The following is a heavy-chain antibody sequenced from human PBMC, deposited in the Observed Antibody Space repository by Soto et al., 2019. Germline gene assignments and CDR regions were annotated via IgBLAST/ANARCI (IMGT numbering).Heavy chain of an antibody. CDR1: GFTFSSYA. J-gene: IGHJ4*02. Sequence: GGSLRLSCAASGFTFSSYAMSWVRQAPGKGLEWVSAISVSGSSTYYADSVKGRFTISRDNSKNKLYMQMNSLRAEDTAVYYCAKRRDSSGYYYFDYWGQGTLVTVSS. V-gene: IGHV3-23*01. CDR3: AKRRDSSGYYYFDY. D-gene: IGHD6-19*01. CDR2: ISVSGSST.